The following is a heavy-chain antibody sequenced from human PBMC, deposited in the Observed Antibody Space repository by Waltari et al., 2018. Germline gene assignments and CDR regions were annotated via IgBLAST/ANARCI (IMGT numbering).Heavy chain of an antibody. J-gene: IGHJ1*01. CDR1: GGSFSSYY. V-gene: IGHV4-34*01. Sequence: QVQLQQWGAGLLKPSETLSLTCAVYGGSFSSYYWSWIRQPSGKGLEWIGEINHSGSTNYNPSLKSRVTISVDTSNNQFSLKLTSVTAADTAVYYCARGGGVSSSSTICYVEYFQHWGQGTLVTVSS. CDR2: INHSGST. CDR3: ARGGGVSSSSTICYVEYFQH. D-gene: IGHD2-2*01.